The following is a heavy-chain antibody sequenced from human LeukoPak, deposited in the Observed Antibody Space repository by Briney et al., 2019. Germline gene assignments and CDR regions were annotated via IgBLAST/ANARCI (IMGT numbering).Heavy chain of an antibody. Sequence: PGGSLRLSCSASGFTFSSYAMHWARQAPGKGLEYVSAISSNGNKKYYADSVKGRFTISRDNSKNTLYLQMSSLRAEDTAVYYCVKDLYSGYDSFGYWGQGTLVTVSS. CDR2: ISSNGNKK. D-gene: IGHD5-12*01. CDR1: GFTFSSYA. J-gene: IGHJ4*02. CDR3: VKDLYSGYDSFGY. V-gene: IGHV3-64D*06.